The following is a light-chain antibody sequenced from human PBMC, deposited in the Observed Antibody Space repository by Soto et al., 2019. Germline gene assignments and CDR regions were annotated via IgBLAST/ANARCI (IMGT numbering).Light chain of an antibody. V-gene: IGKV3-11*01. J-gene: IGKJ1*01. CDR2: DAS. CDR1: QSVSSY. CDR3: QQRGNWPRT. Sequence: EIVLTQSPATLSLSPGERATLSCRASQSVSSYLAWYQQKPGQAPRLLIYDASKRATGIPARFIGSGSGTDFTLTISNLEPEDFAVYYCQQRGNWPRTFGQGTKVEIK.